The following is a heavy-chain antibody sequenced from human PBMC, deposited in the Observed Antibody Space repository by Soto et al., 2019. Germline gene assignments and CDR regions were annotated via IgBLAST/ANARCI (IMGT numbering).Heavy chain of an antibody. CDR2: IWSDGSDK. CDR1: GFTFSDYV. V-gene: IGHV3-33*01. D-gene: IGHD2-2*01. CDR3: ARARYQPLPDA. Sequence: QVQLVESGGGVVQPGRSLRLSCAASGFTFSDYVMHWVRQTPGKGLEWVAVIWSDGSDKYYGDSVKGRFTISRDNSKNTVYLQMDSLRAEDTAVYYCARARYQPLPDAWGQGTLVTVSS. J-gene: IGHJ5*02.